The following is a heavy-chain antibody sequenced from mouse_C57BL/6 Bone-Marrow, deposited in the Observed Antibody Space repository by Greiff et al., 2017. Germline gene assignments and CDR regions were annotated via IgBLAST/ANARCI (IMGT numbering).Heavy chain of an antibody. V-gene: IGHV10-3*01. Sequence: EVQLVESGGGLVQPKGSLKLSCAASGFTFNTYAMHWVRQAPGKGLEWVARISSKSSNYATYYADSVKDSFTISRDDSQSMHYLQMNNLKTEDTARYYCVRRGAMDYWGQGTSVTVSS. CDR1: GFTFNTYA. CDR3: VRRGAMDY. J-gene: IGHJ4*01. CDR2: ISSKSSNYAT.